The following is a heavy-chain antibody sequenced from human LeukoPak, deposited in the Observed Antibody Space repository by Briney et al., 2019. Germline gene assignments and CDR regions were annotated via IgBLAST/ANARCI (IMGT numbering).Heavy chain of an antibody. V-gene: IGHV4-34*01. CDR2: INHSGST. Sequence: KPSETLSLTCAVYGGSFSDYYWSWIRQPPGKGLEWIGQINHSGSTNYNPSLKSRVTISVDTSKNQFSLKLSSVTAADTAVYYCARGARSYYDSSGYYYANTNPRDAFDIWGQGSVVTVSS. CDR3: ARGARSYYDSSGYYYANTNPRDAFDI. J-gene: IGHJ3*02. CDR1: GGSFSDYY. D-gene: IGHD3-22*01.